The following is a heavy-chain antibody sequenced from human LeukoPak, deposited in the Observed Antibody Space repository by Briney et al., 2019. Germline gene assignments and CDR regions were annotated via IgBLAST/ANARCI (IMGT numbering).Heavy chain of an antibody. CDR3: ARDGQQGNYFDY. CDR1: GFTFSCYS. V-gene: IGHV3-21*01. D-gene: IGHD2-2*01. Sequence: GGSLRLSCAASGFTFSCYSMNWVRQAPGKGAGWVSSISSSSSYLYYADSVKGRFTISRDNAKNSLYLQMNSLRAEDTAVYYCARDGQQGNYFDYWGQGTLVTVSS. J-gene: IGHJ4*02. CDR2: ISSSSSYL.